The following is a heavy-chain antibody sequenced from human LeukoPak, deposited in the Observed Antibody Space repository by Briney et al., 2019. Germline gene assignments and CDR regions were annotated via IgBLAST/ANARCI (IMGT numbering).Heavy chain of an antibody. CDR1: GGSFSSGSYY. CDR2: IYYSGST. D-gene: IGHD6-6*01. CDR3: ARVANGIAARPPDY. J-gene: IGHJ4*02. Sequence: PSETLSLTCTVSGGSFSSGSYYWSWIRQPLRKGLEWIGYIYYSGSTDYNPSLKSRVTISVDTSKNQFSLKLSSVTAADTVVYYCARVANGIAARPPDYWGQGTLVTVSS. V-gene: IGHV4-61*01.